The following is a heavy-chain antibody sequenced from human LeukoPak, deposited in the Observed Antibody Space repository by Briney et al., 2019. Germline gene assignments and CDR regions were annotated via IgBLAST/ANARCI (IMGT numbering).Heavy chain of an antibody. Sequence: PGGSLRLSCAASGFTFSSYSMNWVRQALGKGLEWVSSISSSSSYIYYADSVKGRFTISRDNAKNSLYLQMNSLRAEDTAVYYCARVHREWLNRPDAFDIWGQGTMVTVSS. CDR2: ISSSSSYI. D-gene: IGHD5-12*01. CDR1: GFTFSSYS. V-gene: IGHV3-21*01. J-gene: IGHJ3*02. CDR3: ARVHREWLNRPDAFDI.